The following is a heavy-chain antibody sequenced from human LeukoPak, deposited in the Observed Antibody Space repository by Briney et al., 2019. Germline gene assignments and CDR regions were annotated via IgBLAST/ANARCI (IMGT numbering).Heavy chain of an antibody. CDR2: IYHSGST. J-gene: IGHJ4*02. D-gene: IGHD2-15*01. Sequence: SETLSLTCAVSGGSISSSNWWSWVRQPPGKGLEWIGEIYHSGSTNYNPSLKSRVTISMDTSKNQFSLKLSSVTAADTAVYYCATDARYCSGGTCYSDRLGYWGQGTLVTVSS. CDR3: ATDARYCSGGTCYSDRLGY. CDR1: GGSISSSNW. V-gene: IGHV4-4*02.